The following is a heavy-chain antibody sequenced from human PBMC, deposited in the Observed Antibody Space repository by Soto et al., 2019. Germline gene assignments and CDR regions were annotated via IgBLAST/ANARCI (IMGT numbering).Heavy chain of an antibody. CDR1: GFTFSSYA. J-gene: IGHJ6*02. CDR2: ISDSGTNT. V-gene: IGHV3-23*01. CDR3: AKTLPKSGSAPYYFTLDV. Sequence: GGSLRPSCAAFGFTFSSYALSWVRQAPEKGLEWVSAISDSGTNTYYADSVKGRFTISRDDSKNTLFLQMNSLRAEDTAIYYCAKTLPKSGSAPYYFTLDVWGQGTTVTVSS.